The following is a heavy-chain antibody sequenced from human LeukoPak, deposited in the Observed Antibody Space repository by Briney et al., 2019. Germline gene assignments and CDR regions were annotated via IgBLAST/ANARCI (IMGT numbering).Heavy chain of an antibody. CDR1: GGSFSSYY. Sequence: PSETLSLSCTASGGSFSSYYWSWIRQPPGKGLEWVGYIYYSGSTNYNPSLKSRVIISVDTSKNQFSLKLSVVTAADTAVYYFARRPWTGGYYFDYWGQGTLVTVSS. J-gene: IGHJ4*02. CDR3: ARRPWTGGYYFDY. D-gene: IGHD3-16*01. V-gene: IGHV4-59*08. CDR2: IYYSGST.